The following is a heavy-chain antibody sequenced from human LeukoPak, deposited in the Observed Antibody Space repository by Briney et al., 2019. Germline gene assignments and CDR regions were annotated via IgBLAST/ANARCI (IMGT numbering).Heavy chain of an antibody. CDR1: AYTFTGYY. CDR2: INPNSGGT. CDR3: ATQTLVVVITPYDAFDI. J-gene: IGHJ3*02. D-gene: IGHD3-22*01. V-gene: IGHV1-2*02. Sequence: ASVKVSCKASAYTFTGYYMHWVRQAPGQGLEWMGWINPNSGGTNYAQKFQGRVTMTRDTSISTAYMELSRLRSDDTAVYYCATQTLVVVITPYDAFDIWGQGTMVTVSS.